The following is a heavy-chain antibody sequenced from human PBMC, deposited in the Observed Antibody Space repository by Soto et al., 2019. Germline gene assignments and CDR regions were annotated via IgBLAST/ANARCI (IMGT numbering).Heavy chain of an antibody. CDR2: IRSDGDTT. CDR3: AKGKGAGATPDGANC. Sequence: EVQVLESGGGLVQPGGSLRLSCAASGFTFSNYGMNWVRQAPGKGLEWVSGIRSDGDTTYNSDSVKVRFTVSRDTFKNTVYLQMNSLRVDDSAVYYCAKGKGAGATPDGANCWGQGTLVTVSS. V-gene: IGHV3-23*01. J-gene: IGHJ4*02. D-gene: IGHD1-26*01. CDR1: GFTFSNYG.